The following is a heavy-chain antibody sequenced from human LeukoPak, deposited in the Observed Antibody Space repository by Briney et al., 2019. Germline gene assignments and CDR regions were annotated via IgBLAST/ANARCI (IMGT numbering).Heavy chain of an antibody. CDR3: ARGFYYGSGTFDL. J-gene: IGHJ2*01. Sequence: VKPSETLSLTCTVSGGSLSSYYWSWIRQPPGKGLEWIGYIYYSGSTTYNPSLRSRVTISVDTSKNQFSLKLSSVTAADTAVYYCARGFYYGSGTFDLWGRGTLVTVSS. D-gene: IGHD3-10*01. V-gene: IGHV4-59*01. CDR2: IYYSGST. CDR1: GGSLSSYY.